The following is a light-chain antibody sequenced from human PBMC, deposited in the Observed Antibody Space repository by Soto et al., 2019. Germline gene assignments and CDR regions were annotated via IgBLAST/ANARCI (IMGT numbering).Light chain of an antibody. Sequence: QSALTQPASVSGSPGQSITISCTGTSSDVGGYNYVSWYQQHPGKAPKLMIYEVSNRPSGVSNRFSGSKSGNTASLTISGLQAEDEADYYCSSYTSSNKGVVFGGGTQLTVL. J-gene: IGLJ2*01. CDR3: SSYTSSNKGVV. CDR1: SSDVGGYNY. V-gene: IGLV2-14*01. CDR2: EVS.